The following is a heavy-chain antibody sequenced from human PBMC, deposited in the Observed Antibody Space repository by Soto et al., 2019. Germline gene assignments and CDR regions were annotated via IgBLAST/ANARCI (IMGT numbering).Heavy chain of an antibody. D-gene: IGHD2-2*01. CDR3: ARENCISTSCYPDH. CDR2: IYHSGST. V-gene: IGHV4-4*02. CDR1: GGSISSSNW. J-gene: IGHJ4*02. Sequence: QVQLQESGPGLVKPSGTLSLTCAVSGGSISSSNWWSWVRQPPGKGLEWIGEIYHSGSTNYYPSLNSRVTISVDKSKNQFALKLSSVTAADTAVYYCARENCISTSCYPDHWGQGTLVTVSS.